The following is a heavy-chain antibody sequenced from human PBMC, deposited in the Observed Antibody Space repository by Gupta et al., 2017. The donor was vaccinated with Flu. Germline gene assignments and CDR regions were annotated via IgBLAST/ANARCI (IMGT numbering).Heavy chain of an antibody. D-gene: IGHD3-16*01. V-gene: IGHV3-23*01. Sequence: EVQLLASGGALVPPGGSLRLSCVGSGFMFSNFSMHWFRQTPGKGLEWLSAIGGTGFTTFYANSLNGRFSISRDNSKNTLYLQMNSLGAEDSAIYYCARDAVYNTVWGDFDYWGRGTLVTVSS. CDR2: IGGTGFTT. J-gene: IGHJ4*02. CDR1: GFMFSNFS. CDR3: ARDAVYNTVWGDFDY.